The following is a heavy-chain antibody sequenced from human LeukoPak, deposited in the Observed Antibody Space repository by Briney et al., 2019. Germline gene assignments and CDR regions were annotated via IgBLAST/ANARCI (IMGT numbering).Heavy chain of an antibody. CDR2: IKQEGSET. CDR1: EFTFSNHW. CDR3: ARGGQYSGYYYFDY. D-gene: IGHD3-22*01. Sequence: GGSLRLSCTASEFTFSNHWMSWVRQAPGKGLEWVANIKQEGSETYSVDSVKGRFTISRDNAKNSLYLQMNSLRAEDTALYYCARGGQYSGYYYFDYWGQGTLVTVSS. J-gene: IGHJ4*02. V-gene: IGHV3-7*01.